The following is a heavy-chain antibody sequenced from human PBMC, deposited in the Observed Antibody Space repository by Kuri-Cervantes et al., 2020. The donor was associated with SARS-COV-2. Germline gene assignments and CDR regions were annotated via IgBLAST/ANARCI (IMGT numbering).Heavy chain of an antibody. CDR3: AKDRVVLMVYAILGTWFDP. V-gene: IGHV1-69*13. D-gene: IGHD2-8*01. Sequence: SVKVSCKASGGTFSSYAISWVRQAPGQGLEWMGGIIPIFGTANYAQKFQGRVTITADESTSTAYMELSRLRSDDTAVYYCAKDRVVLMVYAILGTWFDPWGQGTLVTVSS. CDR2: IIPIFGTA. CDR1: GGTFSSYA. J-gene: IGHJ5*02.